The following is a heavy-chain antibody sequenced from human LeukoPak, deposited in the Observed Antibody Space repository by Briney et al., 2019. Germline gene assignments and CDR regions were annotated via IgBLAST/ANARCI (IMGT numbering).Heavy chain of an antibody. CDR3: ANSGYSSGWLSPLGFQAYYFDY. V-gene: IGHV3-23*01. Sequence: PGGSLRLSCAASGFTFSSYAMSWVRQAPGKGLEWVSAISGSGGSTYYADSVKGRFTISRDNSKNTLYLQMNSLRAEDTAVYYCANSGYSSGWLSPLGFQAYYFDYWGQGTLVTVSS. D-gene: IGHD6-19*01. CDR1: GFTFSSYA. CDR2: ISGSGGST. J-gene: IGHJ4*02.